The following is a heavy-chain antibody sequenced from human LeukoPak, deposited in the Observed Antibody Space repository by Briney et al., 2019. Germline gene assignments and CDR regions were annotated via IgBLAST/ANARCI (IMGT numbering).Heavy chain of an antibody. CDR3: ARGGEWELVNDAFDI. D-gene: IGHD1-26*01. J-gene: IGHJ3*02. CDR2: ISSSSSYI. V-gene: IGHV3-21*01. CDR1: GFTFSSYS. Sequence: GGSLRLSCEASGFTFSSYSMNWVRQAPGKGLEWVSSISSSSSYIYYADSVKGRFTISRDNAKNSLYLQMNSLGAEDTAVYYCARGGEWELVNDAFDIWGQGTMVTVSS.